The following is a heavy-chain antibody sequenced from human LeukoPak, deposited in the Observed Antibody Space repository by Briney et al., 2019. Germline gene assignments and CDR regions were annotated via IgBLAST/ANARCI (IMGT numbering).Heavy chain of an antibody. CDR2: IWYDGSNK. D-gene: IGHD3-22*01. CDR3: ARDGNYYDSSGYYYGDYYYYGMDV. V-gene: IGHV3-33*01. CDR1: GFTFSSYG. J-gene: IGHJ6*02. Sequence: GGSLRLSCAASGFTFSSYGMHWVRQAPGKGREWVAVIWYDGSNKYYADSVKGRFTISRDKSKNTLYLQMNSLRAEDTAVYYCARDGNYYDSSGYYYGDYYYYGMDVWGQGTTVTVSS.